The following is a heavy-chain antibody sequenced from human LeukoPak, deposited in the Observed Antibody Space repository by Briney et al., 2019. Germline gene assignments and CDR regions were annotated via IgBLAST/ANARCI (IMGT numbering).Heavy chain of an antibody. CDR1: GFTFSDYG. Sequence: GGSLRLSCAASGFTFSDYGMSWVRQAPGRGLEWVSGISWNGGSTVYADSVRGRFTISRDNAKNSLYLLMNSLRAEDTALYYCTSHRSGYWGQGTLVTVSS. J-gene: IGHJ4*02. CDR2: ISWNGGST. V-gene: IGHV3-20*04. CDR3: TSHRSGY.